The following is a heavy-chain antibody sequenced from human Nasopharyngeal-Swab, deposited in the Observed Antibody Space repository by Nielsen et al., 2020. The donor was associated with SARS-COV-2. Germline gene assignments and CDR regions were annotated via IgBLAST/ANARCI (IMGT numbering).Heavy chain of an antibody. CDR3: TTDFYFDY. CDR2: IGDKDHNYAT. J-gene: IGHJ4*02. V-gene: IGHV3-73*01. Sequence: VGLMPGKGLAWVGRIGDKDHNYATTYGASVQGRFTISRDDSKNTAFLQMDSLKTEDTALYYCTTDFYFDYWGQGTLVTVSS.